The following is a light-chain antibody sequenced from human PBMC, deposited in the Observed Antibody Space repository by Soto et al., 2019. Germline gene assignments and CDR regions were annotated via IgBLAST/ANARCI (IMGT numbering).Light chain of an antibody. V-gene: IGKV3-15*01. Sequence: EIVMTQSPATLSLSPGERATLSCRASRSVTTNLAWYQQKPGQAPRLLIYGASTRATGIPARFSGSGFGTEFTLTISSLQSEDFAVYYCQQYNAWPPWTFGQGTKVEIK. CDR2: GAS. CDR3: QQYNAWPPWT. CDR1: RSVTTN. J-gene: IGKJ1*01.